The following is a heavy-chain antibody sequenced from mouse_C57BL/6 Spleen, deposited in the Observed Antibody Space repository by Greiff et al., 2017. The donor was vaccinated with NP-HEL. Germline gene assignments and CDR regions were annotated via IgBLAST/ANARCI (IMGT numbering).Heavy chain of an antibody. CDR3: TRDNYGSSDYFDY. V-gene: IGHV5-9-1*02. CDR1: GFTFSSYA. CDR2: ISSGGDYI. D-gene: IGHD1-1*01. Sequence: EVQGVESGEGLVKPGGSLKLSCAASGFTFSSYAMSWVRQTPEKRLEWVAYISSGGDYIYYADTVKGRFTISRDNARNTLYLQMSSLKSEDTAMYYCTRDNYGSSDYFDYWGQGTTLTVSS. J-gene: IGHJ2*01.